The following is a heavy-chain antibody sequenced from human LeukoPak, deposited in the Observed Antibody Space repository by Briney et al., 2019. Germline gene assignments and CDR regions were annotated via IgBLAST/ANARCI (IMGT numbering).Heavy chain of an antibody. V-gene: IGHV3-23*01. Sequence: GGSLRLSCAASGFTFSSFAMSWVRQAPGKGLEWVSGISGSGGNTYYADSVKGRFTISRDNSNNTLYLQMDSLRAEDTAVYYCAQTSRENSAYDTPFDYRGQGTQVTVSS. J-gene: IGHJ4*02. D-gene: IGHD5-12*01. CDR3: AQTSRENSAYDTPFDY. CDR2: ISGSGGNT. CDR1: GFTFSSFA.